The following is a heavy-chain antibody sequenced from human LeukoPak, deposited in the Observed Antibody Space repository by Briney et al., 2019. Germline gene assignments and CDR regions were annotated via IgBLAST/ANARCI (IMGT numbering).Heavy chain of an antibody. CDR1: GGSFSGYY. Sequence: SETLSLTCAVYGGSFSGYYWSWIRQPPGKGLEWIGEINHSGSTNYNPSLKSRVTISVDTSKNQFSLKLSSVTAADTAVYYCARGGNSGSYGGFDYWGQGTLVTVSS. J-gene: IGHJ4*02. V-gene: IGHV4-34*01. CDR3: ARGGNSGSYGGFDY. CDR2: INHSGST. D-gene: IGHD1-26*01.